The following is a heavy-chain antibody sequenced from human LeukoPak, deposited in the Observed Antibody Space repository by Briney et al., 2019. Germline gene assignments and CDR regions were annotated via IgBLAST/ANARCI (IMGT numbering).Heavy chain of an antibody. Sequence: PSETLSLTCIVSGGSISSGGYYWSWIRQHPGKGLEWIGYIYYSGSTYYNPSLKSRVTISVDTSKNQFSLKLSSVTAADTAVYYCARVLSAHGGMDVWGQGTTVTVSS. CDR2: IYYSGST. D-gene: IGHD3-3*01. V-gene: IGHV4-31*03. CDR1: GGSISSGGYY. J-gene: IGHJ6*02. CDR3: ARVLSAHGGMDV.